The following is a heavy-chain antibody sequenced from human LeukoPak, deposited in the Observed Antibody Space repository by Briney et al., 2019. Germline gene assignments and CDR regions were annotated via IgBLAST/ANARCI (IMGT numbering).Heavy chain of an antibody. CDR2: IYYSGST. Sequence: SETLSLTCTVSGGSISSYYWSWIRQPPGKGLEWIGYIYYSGSTNYNPSLKSRVTISVDTSKTQFSLKLSSVTAADTAVYYCARMYSGTYYYYYYMDVWGKGTTVTVSS. CDR3: ARMYSGTYYYYYYMDV. CDR1: GGSISSYY. V-gene: IGHV4-59*01. D-gene: IGHD1-26*01. J-gene: IGHJ6*03.